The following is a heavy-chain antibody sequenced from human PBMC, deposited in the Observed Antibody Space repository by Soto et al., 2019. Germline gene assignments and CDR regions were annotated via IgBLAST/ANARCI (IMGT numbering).Heavy chain of an antibody. V-gene: IGHV4-39*01. D-gene: IGHD4-17*01. CDR3: ARPMTTVVTLDY. CDR1: GGSISSSSYY. Sequence: PSETLSLTCTVSGGSISSSSYYWGWIRQPPGKGLEWIGSIYYSGSTYYNPSLKSRVTISVDTSKNQFSLKLSSVTAADTAVYYCARPMTTVVTLDYWGQGTLVTVSS. J-gene: IGHJ4*02. CDR2: IYYSGST.